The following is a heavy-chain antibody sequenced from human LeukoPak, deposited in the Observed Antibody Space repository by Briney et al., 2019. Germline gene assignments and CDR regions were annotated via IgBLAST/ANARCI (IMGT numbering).Heavy chain of an antibody. J-gene: IGHJ4*02. V-gene: IGHV4-39*01. CDR3: ASYDILTGYLDY. D-gene: IGHD3-9*01. CDR1: GGSISNYY. Sequence: PSETLSLTCTVSGGSISNYYWGWIRQPPGKGLEWIGSIYYSVSTYYNPSLKSRVTISVDTSKNQFSLKLSSVTAADTAVYYCASYDILTGYLDYWGQGTLVTVSS. CDR2: IYYSVST.